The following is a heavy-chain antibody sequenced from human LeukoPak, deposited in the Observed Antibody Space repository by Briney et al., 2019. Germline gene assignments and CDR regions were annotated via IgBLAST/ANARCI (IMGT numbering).Heavy chain of an antibody. CDR1: GYTFTSYD. CDR3: ARDHSSSWYTGYYYGMDV. V-gene: IGHV1-8*01. Sequence: ASVKVSCKASGYTFTSYDINWVRQATGQGLEWMGWMNPNSGNTGYAQKFQGRVTMTRNTSISTAYMELSSLRSEDTAVYYCARDHSSSWYTGYYYGMDVWGQGTTVTVSS. CDR2: MNPNSGNT. J-gene: IGHJ6*02. D-gene: IGHD6-13*01.